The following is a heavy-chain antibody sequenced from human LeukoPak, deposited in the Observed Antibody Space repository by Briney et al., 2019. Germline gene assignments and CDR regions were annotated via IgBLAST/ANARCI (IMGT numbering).Heavy chain of an antibody. Sequence: PGWSLRLSCAASGFTFSSYSMNWVRQAPGKGLEWVPSISSSSSYIYYADSVKGRFTISRDNAKNSLYLQMNSLRAEDTAVYYCARGIAVAGTAFDTWGQGTMVTVSS. CDR3: ARGIAVAGTAFDT. D-gene: IGHD6-19*01. CDR2: ISSSSSYI. J-gene: IGHJ3*02. V-gene: IGHV3-21*01. CDR1: GFTFSSYS.